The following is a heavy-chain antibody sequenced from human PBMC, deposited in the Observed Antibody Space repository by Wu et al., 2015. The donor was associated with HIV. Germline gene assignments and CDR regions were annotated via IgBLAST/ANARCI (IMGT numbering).Heavy chain of an antibody. CDR2: IIPIFGTA. Sequence: QVQLVQSGAEVKKPGSSMKVSCKASGGTFNSYVISWVRQAPGQGLEWMGGIIPIFGTANFAQKFQGRLTIAADESTSTVCMELSSLRSEDTAVYYCALRGGXGVVVPGATYYYYYMDVWGKGTTVTVSS. J-gene: IGHJ6*03. D-gene: IGHD2-2*01. V-gene: IGHV1-69*12. CDR1: GGTFNSYV. CDR3: ALRGGXGVVVPGATYYYYYMDV.